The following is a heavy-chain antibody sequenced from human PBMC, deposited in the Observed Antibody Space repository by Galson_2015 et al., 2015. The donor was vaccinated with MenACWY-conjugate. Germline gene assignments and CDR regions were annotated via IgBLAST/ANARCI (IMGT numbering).Heavy chain of an antibody. CDR2: ISYDGSNK. D-gene: IGHD1-26*01. Sequence: SLRLSCAASGFTFSSYAMHWVRQAPGKGLEWVAVISYDGSNKYYADSVKGRFTISRDNSKNTLYLQMNSLRAEDTAVYYCAREKWELLGVFDYWGQGTLVTVSS. CDR1: GFTFSSYA. CDR3: AREKWELLGVFDY. J-gene: IGHJ4*02. V-gene: IGHV3-30*04.